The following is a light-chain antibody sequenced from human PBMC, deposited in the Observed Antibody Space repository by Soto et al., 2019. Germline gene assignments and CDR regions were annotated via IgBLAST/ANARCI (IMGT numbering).Light chain of an antibody. CDR3: QQSYSTPLP. CDR2: AAS. J-gene: IGKJ4*01. CDR1: QSISSY. V-gene: IGKV1-39*01. Sequence: DIQMTQSPSSLSASVGDRVTITCRASQSISSYLNWYQQKPGKAPKLLIYAASSLQSVVPSRLSCSGSCTYLTLTISSLQPEDFATYYCQQSYSTPLPFGGGTTVEIK.